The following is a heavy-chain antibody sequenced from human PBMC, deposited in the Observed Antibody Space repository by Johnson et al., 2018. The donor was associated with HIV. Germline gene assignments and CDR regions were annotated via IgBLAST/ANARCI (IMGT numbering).Heavy chain of an antibody. CDR3: ARVSTGFTVFGVVILPTGAFDI. CDR2: IYPGGST. V-gene: IGHV3-NL1*01. Sequence: QVQLVESGGRVVQPGGSLRLSCAASGFSFSSYGMHWVRQAPGKGLEWVSIIYPGGSTYYTDAVNGRFTISRDNANSSLYLQMNSLGADDTALYYCARVSTGFTVFGVVILPTGAFDIWGQGTVVTVSS. CDR1: GFSFSSYG. J-gene: IGHJ3*02. D-gene: IGHD3-3*01.